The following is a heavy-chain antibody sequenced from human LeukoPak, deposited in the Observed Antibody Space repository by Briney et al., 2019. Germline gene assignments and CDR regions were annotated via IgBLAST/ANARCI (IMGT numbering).Heavy chain of an antibody. CDR2: IYYSGST. Sequence: SETLSLTCTVSGGSISSSSYYWGWIRQPPGKGLEWIGSIYYSGSTYYNPSLKSRVTISVDTSKNQLSLKLSSVTAADTAVYYCARPFPTDCSSTSCSIDYWGQGTLVTVSS. CDR3: ARPFPTDCSSTSCSIDY. D-gene: IGHD2-2*01. CDR1: GGSISSSSYY. J-gene: IGHJ4*02. V-gene: IGHV4-39*01.